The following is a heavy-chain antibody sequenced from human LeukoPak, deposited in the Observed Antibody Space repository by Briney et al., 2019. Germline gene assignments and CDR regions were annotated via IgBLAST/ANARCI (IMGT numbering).Heavy chain of an antibody. V-gene: IGHV1-69*05. Sequence: ASVKVSCKASGGTFSSYAISWVRQAPGQGLEWMGGIIPIFGTANYAQKFQGRVTITTDESTSTAYMELSSLRSEDTAVYYCASYSNYVYYYYMDVWGKGTTVTVSS. CDR1: GGTFSSYA. J-gene: IGHJ6*03. CDR3: ASYSNYVYYYYMDV. D-gene: IGHD4-11*01. CDR2: IIPIFGTA.